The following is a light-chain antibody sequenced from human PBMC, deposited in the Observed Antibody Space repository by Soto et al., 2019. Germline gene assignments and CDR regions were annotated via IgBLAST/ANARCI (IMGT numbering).Light chain of an antibody. CDR3: QQYGNAPIT. Sequence: EIVLTQSPGTLSLSPGERATLSCRASQSVSSYLAWYQQKPGQAPRLLIYGASSRATGIPDRFSGSGSGTDFTLSISRLEVEDFAVYHCQQYGNAPITFGQGTRLEIK. V-gene: IGKV3-20*01. CDR2: GAS. CDR1: QSVSSY. J-gene: IGKJ5*01.